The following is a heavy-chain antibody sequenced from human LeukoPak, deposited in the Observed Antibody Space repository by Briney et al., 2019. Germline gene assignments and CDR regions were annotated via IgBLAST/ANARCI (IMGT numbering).Heavy chain of an antibody. CDR3: ARGGGGYPPYL. CDR2: IYYSGST. Sequence: SETLSLTCTVSGGSISSYYWSGIRQPPGKGLEWIGYIYYSGSTNYNPSLKSRVTISVDTSKNQFSLKLSSVTAADTAVYYCARGGGGYPPYLWGQGTLVTVSS. D-gene: IGHD2-21*01. CDR1: GGSISSYY. J-gene: IGHJ5*02. V-gene: IGHV4-59*01.